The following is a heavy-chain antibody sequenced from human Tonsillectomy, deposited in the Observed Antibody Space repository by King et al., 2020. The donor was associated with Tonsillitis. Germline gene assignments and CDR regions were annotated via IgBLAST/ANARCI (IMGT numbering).Heavy chain of an antibody. CDR3: ARGVDF. CDR2: MNPSTGET. J-gene: IGHJ4*02. V-gene: IGHV1-8*02. Sequence: QLVQSGAEVKKPGASVKVSCKASGYTFTTYDINWVRQGPGQGLEWMGWMNPSTGETDYAQKFQGRVAMTRNTSISTAYMELRSLKSEDTAGYYCARGVDFWGQGTLVTVSS. CDR1: GYTFTTYD.